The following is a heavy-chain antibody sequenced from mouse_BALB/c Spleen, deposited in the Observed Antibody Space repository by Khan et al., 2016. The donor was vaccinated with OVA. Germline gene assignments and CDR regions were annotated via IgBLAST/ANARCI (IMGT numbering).Heavy chain of an antibody. CDR1: GYTFTNYG. CDR3: ASGGYWYFDV. J-gene: IGHJ1*01. V-gene: IGHV9-3-1*01. D-gene: IGHD1-1*02. Sequence: QIQLVQSGPELKKPGETVKISCKASGYTFTNYGMNWVKQAPGKGLKWMGWINTYTGEPTYADYFKGRFAFSLETSASTAYLQINNHKSEDTATYFCASGGYWYFDVWGAGTTVTVSS. CDR2: INTYTGEP.